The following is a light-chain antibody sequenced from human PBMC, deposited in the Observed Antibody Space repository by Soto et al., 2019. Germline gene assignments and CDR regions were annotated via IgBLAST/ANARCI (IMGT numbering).Light chain of an antibody. J-gene: IGKJ1*01. V-gene: IGKV3-20*01. Sequence: EIVLTQSPGTVSLSPGERATLFCRASQTVRSSYLAWYQQKPGQAPRLLIYGASNRAIGIPDRFSGSGSGTDFTLTISRLEPEDFAVYYCQQYGSSAWTFGQGTKVEI. CDR3: QQYGSSAWT. CDR2: GAS. CDR1: QTVRSSY.